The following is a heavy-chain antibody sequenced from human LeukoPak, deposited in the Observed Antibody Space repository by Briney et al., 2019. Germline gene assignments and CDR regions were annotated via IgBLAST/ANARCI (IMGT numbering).Heavy chain of an antibody. Sequence: GASVKVSCKASGGTFSSYTISWVRQAPGQGLEWMGRIIPILGIANYAQKFQGRVTITADKSTSTAYMELSSLRSEDTAVYYCARDRCSSTSCYFEWDYWGQETLVTVSS. CDR2: IIPILGIA. J-gene: IGHJ4*02. CDR3: ARDRCSSTSCYFEWDY. D-gene: IGHD2-2*01. CDR1: GGTFSSYT. V-gene: IGHV1-69*04.